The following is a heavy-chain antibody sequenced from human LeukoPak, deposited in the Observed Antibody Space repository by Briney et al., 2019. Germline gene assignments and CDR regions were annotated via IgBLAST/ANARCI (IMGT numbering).Heavy chain of an antibody. J-gene: IGHJ4*02. D-gene: IGHD2-2*01. CDR3: ASSIVYCSSTSCYFN. CDR1: GYNFTGYF. Sequence: ASVKVSCKASGYNFTGYFMHWVRQAPGQGLEWMGWINPNSGGTNYAQKFQGRVTMTRDTSISTAYMELSRLRSDDTAVYYCASSIVYCSSTSCYFNWGQGTLVTVSS. V-gene: IGHV1-2*02. CDR2: INPNSGGT.